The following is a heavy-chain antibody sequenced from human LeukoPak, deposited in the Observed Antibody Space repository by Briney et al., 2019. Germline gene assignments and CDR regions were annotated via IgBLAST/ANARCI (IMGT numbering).Heavy chain of an antibody. CDR3: ARGLGDYNADWFPVSGY. CDR1: GYTFTTHD. J-gene: IGHJ4*02. Sequence: ASVKVSCKASGYTFTTHDLTWVRQATGQGLEWMGWMNPGSGDTAYAQKFQGRVTMTRDTSMSTAYMELNSLGSEDTAIYYCARGLGDYNADWFPVSGYWGQGTPVTVSS. CDR2: MNPGSGDT. D-gene: IGHD3-10*01. V-gene: IGHV1-8*01.